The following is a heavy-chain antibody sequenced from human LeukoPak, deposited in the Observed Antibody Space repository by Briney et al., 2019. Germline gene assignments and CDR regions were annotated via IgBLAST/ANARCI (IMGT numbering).Heavy chain of an antibody. J-gene: IGHJ5*02. CDR1: GGPISSGGNY. CDR3: ARDRWFDP. Sequence: PSQTLSLTCTVSGGPISSGGNYWSWIRQHPGKGLEWIGYIYYSGSTYYNPSLKSRVTISLDTSKNQFSLKLTSVTAADTAVYYCARDRWFDPWGQGTLVTVSS. CDR2: IYYSGST. V-gene: IGHV4-31*03.